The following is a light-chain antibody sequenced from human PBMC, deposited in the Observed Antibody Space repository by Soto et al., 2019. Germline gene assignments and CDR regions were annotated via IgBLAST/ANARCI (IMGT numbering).Light chain of an antibody. Sequence: QSALTQPPSASGSPGQSVTISCTGTSRDAGGYNYVSWYQQHPGKAPKLVMYEVTERPSGVPERFSGSKSGNTASLTVSGLQDEDEAEYYCASYAGNNNFVVFGGGTKLTVL. J-gene: IGLJ2*01. V-gene: IGLV2-8*01. CDR2: EVT. CDR1: SRDAGGYNY. CDR3: ASYAGNNNFVV.